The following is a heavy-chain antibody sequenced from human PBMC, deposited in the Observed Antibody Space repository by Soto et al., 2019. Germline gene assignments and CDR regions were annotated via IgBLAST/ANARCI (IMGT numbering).Heavy chain of an antibody. D-gene: IGHD3-3*01. CDR2: IIPILGIA. Sequence: ASVKVSCKASGGTFSSYAISWVRHAPGQGLELMGRIIPILGIANYAQKFQRRVTITADKSTSKAYMELSSLRSEETAVYYCERRMNYDYCSGYYMDVWGQGTTVTGYS. J-gene: IGHJ6*02. V-gene: IGHV1-69*04. CDR3: ERRMNYDYCSGYYMDV. CDR1: GGTFSSYA.